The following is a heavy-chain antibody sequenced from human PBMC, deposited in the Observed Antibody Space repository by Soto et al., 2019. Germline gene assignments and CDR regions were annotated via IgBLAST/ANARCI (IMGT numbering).Heavy chain of an antibody. Sequence: GGSLRLSCAASGFTFSDYYMSWIRQAPGKGLEWVSYISSSSSTIFYTDSVKGRFTVSRDTAKNSLYLQMNSLRAEDTALYFCARASPRGRYFDWLIFPLGHWGQGTLVTVSS. V-gene: IGHV3-11*01. D-gene: IGHD3-9*01. CDR1: GFTFSDYY. CDR2: ISSSSSTI. J-gene: IGHJ4*02. CDR3: ARASPRGRYFDWLIFPLGH.